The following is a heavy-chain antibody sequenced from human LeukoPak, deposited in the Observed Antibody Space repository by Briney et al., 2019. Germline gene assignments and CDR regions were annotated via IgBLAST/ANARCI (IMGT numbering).Heavy chain of an antibody. CDR1: GFTFNSYG. CDR2: IRYDGSNK. J-gene: IGHJ1*01. CDR3: AKDQNLFVVVVAATFQH. Sequence: GGSLRLSCAASGFTFNSYGMHWVRQAPGKGLEGVGFIRYDGSNKYYADSVKGRFTISRDNSKNTLYLQMNSLRAEDTAVYYCAKDQNLFVVVVAATFQHWGQGTLVTVSS. D-gene: IGHD2-15*01. V-gene: IGHV3-30*02.